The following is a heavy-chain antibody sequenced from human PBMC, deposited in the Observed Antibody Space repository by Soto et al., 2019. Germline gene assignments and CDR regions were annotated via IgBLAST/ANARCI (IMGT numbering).Heavy chain of an antibody. J-gene: IGHJ3*02. CDR3: ARIIGYCRNNDCSWTFDI. Sequence: KPGESLKISCKTSGYSFISYWVAWVRQLPGKGLEWMGTFYPGDSTSTYSPSFQGQVTISVDKSISTAYLQLSSLKASDTAMYYCARIIGYCRNNDCSWTFDIWGQGTMVTVSS. V-gene: IGHV5-51*01. CDR2: FYPGDSTS. CDR1: GYSFISYW. D-gene: IGHD2-15*01.